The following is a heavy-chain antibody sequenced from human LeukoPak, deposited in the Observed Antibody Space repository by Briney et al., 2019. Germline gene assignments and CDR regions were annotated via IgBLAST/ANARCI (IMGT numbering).Heavy chain of an antibody. CDR2: INHSGST. D-gene: IGHD4-11*01. CDR1: GGSFNGYY. CDR3: AKVGLTVTTILDYFDY. J-gene: IGHJ4*02. V-gene: IGHV4-34*01. Sequence: SETLSLTCAVYGGSFNGYYWSWIRQPPGKGLEWIGEINHSGSTNYNPSLKSRVTISVDTSKNQFSLKLSSVTAADTAVYYCAKVGLTVTTILDYFDYWGQGTLVTVSS.